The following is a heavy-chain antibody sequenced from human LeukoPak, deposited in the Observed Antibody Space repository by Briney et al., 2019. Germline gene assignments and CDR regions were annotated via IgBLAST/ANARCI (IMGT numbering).Heavy chain of an antibody. J-gene: IGHJ4*02. Sequence: SETLSLTCAVSGYSISSGFYWGWIRQPPGKGLEWVGSIHHSGSTFYNPSLKSRVTMSVDTSKNQFSLRLSSVTAADTAVYYCARERTEYSGNYVFDYWGQGTLVTVSS. V-gene: IGHV4-38-2*02. D-gene: IGHD1-26*01. CDR1: GYSISSGFY. CDR3: ARERTEYSGNYVFDY. CDR2: IHHSGST.